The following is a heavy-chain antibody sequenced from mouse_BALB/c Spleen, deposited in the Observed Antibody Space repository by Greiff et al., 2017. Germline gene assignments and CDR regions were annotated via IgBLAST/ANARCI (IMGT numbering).Heavy chain of an antibody. J-gene: IGHJ4*01. D-gene: IGHD1-1*01. V-gene: IGHV14-3*02. CDR3: ARWDGSSYYYAMDY. CDR2: IDPANGNT. CDR1: GFNIKDTY. Sequence: VQLQQSGAELVKPGASVKLSCTASGFNIKDTYMHWVKQRPEQGLEWIGRIDPANGNTIYDPKFQGKASITADTSSNTAYLQLSSLTSEDTAVYYCARWDGSSYYYAMDYWGQGTSVTVSS.